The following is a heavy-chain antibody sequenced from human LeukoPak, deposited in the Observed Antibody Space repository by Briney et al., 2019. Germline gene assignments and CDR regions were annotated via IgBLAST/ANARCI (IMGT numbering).Heavy chain of an antibody. CDR1: GYTVSSNY. D-gene: IGHD6-19*01. CDR3: ARGPGWDHFDY. CDR2: IYSGGST. Sequence: GGSLRLSCAASGYTVSSNYMSWVRHAPGKGLEWVSDIYSGGSTNYADSVKGRFTISRDNSKNTLYIQMNSLRAEGTAFYYCARGPGWDHFDYWGQGTLVTVSS. J-gene: IGHJ4*02. V-gene: IGHV3-53*01.